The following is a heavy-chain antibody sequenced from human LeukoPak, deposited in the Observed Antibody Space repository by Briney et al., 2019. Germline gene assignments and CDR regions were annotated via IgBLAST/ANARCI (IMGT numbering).Heavy chain of an antibody. CDR3: ARYYYGSGSYDGYTYMDV. CDR1: GGTFSSYA. CDR2: IIPIFGTA. D-gene: IGHD3-10*01. J-gene: IGHJ6*03. V-gene: IGHV1-69*13. Sequence: SVKVSCKASGGTFSSYAISWVRQAPGQGLEWMGGIIPIFGTASYAQKFQGRVTITADESTSTAYMELSSLRSEDTAVYYCARYYYGSGSYDGYTYMDVWGKGTTVTISS.